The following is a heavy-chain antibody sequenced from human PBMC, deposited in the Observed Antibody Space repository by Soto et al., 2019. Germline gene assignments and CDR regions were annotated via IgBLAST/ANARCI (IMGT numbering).Heavy chain of an antibody. CDR2: ISSTTNYI. Sequence: GGSLRLSCAASGFTLTRYSMNWVRQAPGKGLEWVSSISSTTNYIYYGDSMKGRFTISRDSAKNSLYLEMNSLRAEDTAVYYCARESEDLTSNFDYWGQGTLVTVSS. CDR3: ARESEDLTSNFDY. J-gene: IGHJ4*02. V-gene: IGHV3-21*06. CDR1: GFTLTRYS.